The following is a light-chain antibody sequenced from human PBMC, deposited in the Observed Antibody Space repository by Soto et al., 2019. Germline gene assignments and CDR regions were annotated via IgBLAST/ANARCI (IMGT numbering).Light chain of an antibody. V-gene: IGKV3-11*01. J-gene: IGKJ5*01. CDR1: QSVSSY. CDR2: DAS. Sequence: EIVLTQSPATLSLSPWERATLSCRASQSVSSYLAWYQQKPGQAPRLLIYDASNRATGIPAGFSGSGSGTDFTLEISRVETDDVGIYYCMQSTQLPPTFGQGTRLEIK. CDR3: MQSTQLPPT.